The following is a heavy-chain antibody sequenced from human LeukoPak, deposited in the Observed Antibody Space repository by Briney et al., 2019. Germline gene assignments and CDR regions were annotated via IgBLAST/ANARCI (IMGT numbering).Heavy chain of an antibody. CDR1: GGSFSGYY. Sequence: PSETLSLTCAVYGGSFSGYYWSWIRQPPGKGLEWIGEINHSGSTNYNPSLKSRVTISVDTSKNQFSLKLSSVTAADMAVYYCARGTYGGNSGEDVRFFDYWGQGTLVTVSS. CDR3: ARGTYGGNSGEDVRFFDY. V-gene: IGHV4-34*01. J-gene: IGHJ4*02. D-gene: IGHD4-23*01. CDR2: INHSGST.